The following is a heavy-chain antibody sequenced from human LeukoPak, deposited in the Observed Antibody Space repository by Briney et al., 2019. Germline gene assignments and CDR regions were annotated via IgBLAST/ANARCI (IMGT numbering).Heavy chain of an antibody. CDR2: INPNSGGT. CDR3: ARDRGTIVRGVIVNWFDP. Sequence: GASVKVSCKASGYTFTGYYMHWVRQAPGQGLEWMGWINPNSGGTNYAQKFQGRVTMTRDTSISTAYMELSRLRSDDTAVYYCARDRGTIVRGVIVNWFDPWGQGTLVTVSS. CDR1: GYTFTGYY. V-gene: IGHV1-2*02. D-gene: IGHD3-10*01. J-gene: IGHJ5*02.